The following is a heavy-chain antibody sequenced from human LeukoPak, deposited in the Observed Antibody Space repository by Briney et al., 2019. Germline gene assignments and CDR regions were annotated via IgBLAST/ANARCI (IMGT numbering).Heavy chain of an antibody. CDR2: IYYSGSN. CDR3: ARSKARTLLIDY. D-gene: IGHD3-9*01. V-gene: IGHV4-59*08. J-gene: IGHJ4*02. CDR1: GGSISSYY. Sequence: PSETLSLTCTVSGGSISSYYWSWIRQPPGKGLEWIGYIYYSGSNNYNPSLKSRVTISVDTSKNQFSLKLSSVTAADTAVYYCARSKARTLLIDYWGQGTLVTVSS.